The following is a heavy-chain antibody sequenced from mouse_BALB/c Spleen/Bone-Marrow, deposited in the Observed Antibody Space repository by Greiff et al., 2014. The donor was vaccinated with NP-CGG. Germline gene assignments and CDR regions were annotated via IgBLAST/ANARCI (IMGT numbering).Heavy chain of an antibody. CDR1: GYAFTNYL. V-gene: IGHV1-54*01. Sequence: QVQLQQSGAELVRPGTSVKVSCKASGYAFTNYLIEWVKQRPGQGLEWIGVIYPGSGGTNYNEKFKGKATLTADKSSSTAYMQLSSLTSDDSAVYFCARGFTTGYFDYWGQGTTLTVSS. CDR3: ARGFTTGYFDY. D-gene: IGHD1-1*01. CDR2: IYPGSGGT. J-gene: IGHJ2*01.